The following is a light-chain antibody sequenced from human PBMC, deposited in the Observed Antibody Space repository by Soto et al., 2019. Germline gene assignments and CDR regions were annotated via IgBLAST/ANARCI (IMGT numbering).Light chain of an antibody. CDR3: QQYGSSPTWT. CDR2: GAS. Sequence: EIVLTQSPGTLSLSPGERATLSCRASQSVSSSYLAWYQQKPGQAPRLLIYGASSRATGIPDRFSGSGSGTDFTLAISRLEPEDVPVYYCQQYGSSPTWTFGQETKVDIK. V-gene: IGKV3-20*01. CDR1: QSVSSSY. J-gene: IGKJ1*01.